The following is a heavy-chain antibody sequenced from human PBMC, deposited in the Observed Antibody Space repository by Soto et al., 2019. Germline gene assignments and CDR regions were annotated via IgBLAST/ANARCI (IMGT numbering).Heavy chain of an antibody. CDR2: IYNSVIT. D-gene: IGHD6-13*01. V-gene: IGHV4-34*09. CDR3: AGGVSP. CDR1: GGSFSGYY. Sequence: ASETLSLTCGGYGGSFSGYYWSWIRQPPGKGLEWIGYIYNSVITYYNPSPKSRVTISLNTSETHFSLKLSSVTAADTAVYYCAGGVSPWGQGTLVPVSS. J-gene: IGHJ5*02.